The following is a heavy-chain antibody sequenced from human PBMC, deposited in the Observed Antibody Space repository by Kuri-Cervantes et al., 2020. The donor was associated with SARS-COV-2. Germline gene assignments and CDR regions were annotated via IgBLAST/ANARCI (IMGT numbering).Heavy chain of an antibody. CDR1: GYTFTGYY. V-gene: IGHV1-2*02. J-gene: IGHJ6*02. CDR2: INPNSGGA. Sequence: ASVKVSCKASGYTFTGYYMHWVRQAPGQGLEWMGWINPNSGGANYAQKFQGRVTITADESTSTAYMELSSLRSEDTAVYYCASKYGMDVWGQGTTVTVSS. CDR3: ASKYGMDV.